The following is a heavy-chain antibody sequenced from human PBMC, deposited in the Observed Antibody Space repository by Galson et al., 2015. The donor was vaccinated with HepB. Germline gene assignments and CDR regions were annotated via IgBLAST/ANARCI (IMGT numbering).Heavy chain of an antibody. Sequence: SVKVSCKASGYTFTSYYMHWVRQAPGQGLEWMGIINPSGGSTSYAQKFQGRVTMTRDTSTSTVYMELSSLRSEDTAVYYCARERGYSYGKPTEFDYWGQGTLVTVSS. J-gene: IGHJ4*02. CDR3: ARERGYSYGKPTEFDY. V-gene: IGHV1-46*01. CDR2: INPSGGST. D-gene: IGHD5-18*01. CDR1: GYTFTSYY.